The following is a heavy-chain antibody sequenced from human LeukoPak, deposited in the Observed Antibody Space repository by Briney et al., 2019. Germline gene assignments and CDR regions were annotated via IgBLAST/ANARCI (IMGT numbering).Heavy chain of an antibody. J-gene: IGHJ5*02. V-gene: IGHV4-39*01. CDR2: IYYSGST. Sequence: SETLSLTCTVSGGSVSSSSYYWGWIRQPPGKGLEWIGSIYYSGSTYYNPSLKSRVTISVDTSKNQFSLKLSSVTAADTAVYYCARQRGQWLTNWFDPWGQGTLVTVS. D-gene: IGHD6-19*01. CDR3: ARQRGQWLTNWFDP. CDR1: GGSVSSSSYY.